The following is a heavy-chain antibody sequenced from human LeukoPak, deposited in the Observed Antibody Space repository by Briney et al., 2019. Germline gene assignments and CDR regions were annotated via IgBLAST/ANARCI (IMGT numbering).Heavy chain of an antibody. J-gene: IGHJ4*02. D-gene: IGHD1-7*01. CDR2: IYYSGST. Sequence: SETLSLTCTVSGGSISSGDYYWSWIRQPPGKGLEGIGYIYYSGSTYYNPSLKSRVTISVDTSKNQFSLKLSSVAAADTAVYYCARDSTGTTGLDYWGQGTLVTVSS. CDR3: ARDSTGTTGLDY. CDR1: GGSISSGDYY. V-gene: IGHV4-30-4*08.